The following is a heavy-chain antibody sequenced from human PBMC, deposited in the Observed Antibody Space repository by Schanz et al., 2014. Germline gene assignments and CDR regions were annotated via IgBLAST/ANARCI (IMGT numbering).Heavy chain of an antibody. CDR3: ARGSGTFDS. J-gene: IGHJ4*02. V-gene: IGHV3-23*01. CDR2: IAGSGGGP. D-gene: IGHD3-3*01. CDR1: GFGFRSYG. Sequence: EVQMWETGGGEGKRGGSLRLSCVVSGFGFRSYGMSWVRQAPGKGLEWVSVIAGSGGGPNYADSVKGRFTISRDNSDNTLYLQMNNLRGEDTAVYYCARGSGTFDSWGKG.